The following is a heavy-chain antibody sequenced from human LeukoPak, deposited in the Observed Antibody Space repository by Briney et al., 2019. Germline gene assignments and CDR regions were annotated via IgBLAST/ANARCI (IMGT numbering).Heavy chain of an antibody. V-gene: IGHV4-34*01. D-gene: IGHD2-15*01. CDR2: INHSGST. CDR1: GGSFSGYY. Sequence: PSETLSLTCAVYGGSFSGYYWSWIRQPPGKGLEWIGEINHSGSTNYNPSLKSRVTISVDTSKNQFSLKLSFVTATDTAVYYCARDCSGGSCYGAFDIWGQGTMVTVSS. J-gene: IGHJ3*02. CDR3: ARDCSGGSCYGAFDI.